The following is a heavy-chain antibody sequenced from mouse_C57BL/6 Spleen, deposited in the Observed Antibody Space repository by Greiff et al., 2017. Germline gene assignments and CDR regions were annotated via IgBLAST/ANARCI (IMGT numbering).Heavy chain of an antibody. CDR3: ARITTVVAGDY. Sequence: DVKLQESGPGLVKPSQSLSLTCSVTGYSITSGYYWNWIRQFPGNKLEWMGYISYDGSNNYNPSLKNRISITRDTSKNQFFLKLNSVTTEDTATYYCARITTVVAGDYWGQGTTLTVSS. J-gene: IGHJ2*01. D-gene: IGHD1-1*01. CDR1: GYSITSGYY. CDR2: ISYDGSN. V-gene: IGHV3-6*01.